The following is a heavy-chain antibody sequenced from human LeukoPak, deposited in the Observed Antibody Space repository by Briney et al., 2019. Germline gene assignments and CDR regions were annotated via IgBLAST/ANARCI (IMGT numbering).Heavy chain of an antibody. CDR3: ARGLSYGSGSAFFMASTDH. Sequence: GASVKVSCKASGYTISGSYMHWVRQAPGQGLEWMGGMHPNSGGTNYARKFQGRVTMTRDTSISTAYMELSRLTSDDTAVYYCARGLSYGSGSAFFMASTDHWGQGSLVTVSS. D-gene: IGHD3-10*01. V-gene: IGHV1-2*02. CDR1: GYTISGSY. J-gene: IGHJ4*02. CDR2: MHPNSGGT.